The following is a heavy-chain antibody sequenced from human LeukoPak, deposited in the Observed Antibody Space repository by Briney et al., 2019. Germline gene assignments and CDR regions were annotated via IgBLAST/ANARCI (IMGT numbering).Heavy chain of an antibody. CDR1: GFTFSSYG. Sequence: GGSLRLSCAASGFTFSSYGMSWVRQAPGKGLEWVSAISGSGGSTYYADSVKGRFTISRDNSKNTLYLQMNSLRAEDTAVYYCAKPPYLGYGYYYVDVWGKGTTVTISS. CDR2: ISGSGGST. V-gene: IGHV3-23*01. J-gene: IGHJ6*03. CDR3: AKPPYLGYGYYYVDV. D-gene: IGHD4-17*01.